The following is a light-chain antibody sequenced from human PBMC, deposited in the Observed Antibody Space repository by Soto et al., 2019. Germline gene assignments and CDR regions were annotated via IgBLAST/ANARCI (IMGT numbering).Light chain of an antibody. Sequence: QSVLTQPPSVSAAPGLKVTISCSGSISNIGVNYVSWYQQVPGTAPKLLIYEHNKRPSGIPDRFSGSTSGTSATLGITGLQTGDEGDYYCATWGSNLRAVVFGGGTQLTVL. CDR2: EHN. J-gene: IGLJ2*01. V-gene: IGLV1-51*01. CDR3: ATWGSNLRAVV. CDR1: ISNIGVNY.